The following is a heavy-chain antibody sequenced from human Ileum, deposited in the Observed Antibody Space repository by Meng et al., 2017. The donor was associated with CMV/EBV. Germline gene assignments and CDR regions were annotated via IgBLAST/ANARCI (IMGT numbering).Heavy chain of an antibody. Sequence: SVKVSCKASGYTFNDYYMHWVRQAPGQGLEWMGRIQPNSGDTVYAQKFQGRVTLTRDTSISTAYMEVSSLRSDDTAVYYCARNYRDYWGQGTLVTVSS. CDR1: GYTFNDYY. CDR3: ARNYRDY. J-gene: IGHJ4*02. D-gene: IGHD3-10*01. V-gene: IGHV1-2*06. CDR2: IQPNSGDT.